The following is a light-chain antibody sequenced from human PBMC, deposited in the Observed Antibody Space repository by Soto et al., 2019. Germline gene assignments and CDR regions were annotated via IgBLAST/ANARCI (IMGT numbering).Light chain of an antibody. Sequence: DIQMTQSPSSVSASVGDRVTITCRASQSINRYLSWHQQKPGKAPKVLISAASSLQSGVPSRFSGSGSETDFTLTISSLQPEDFATYYCQQSHSVPRTFGPGTKVDIK. CDR2: AAS. J-gene: IGKJ3*01. CDR1: QSINRY. V-gene: IGKV1-39*01. CDR3: QQSHSVPRT.